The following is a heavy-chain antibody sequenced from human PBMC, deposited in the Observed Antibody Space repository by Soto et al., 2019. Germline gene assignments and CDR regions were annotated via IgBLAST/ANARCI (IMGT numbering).Heavy chain of an antibody. Sequence: GGSLRLSCAASGFTFDDYTMHWVRQAPGKGLEWVSLISWGGGSTYYADSVKGRFTISRDNSKNTLYLQMNSLRAEDTAVYYCAKAGWYVPYFDYWGQGTLVTVSS. V-gene: IGHV3-43*01. J-gene: IGHJ4*02. CDR3: AKAGWYVPYFDY. D-gene: IGHD6-19*01. CDR1: GFTFDDYT. CDR2: ISWGGGST.